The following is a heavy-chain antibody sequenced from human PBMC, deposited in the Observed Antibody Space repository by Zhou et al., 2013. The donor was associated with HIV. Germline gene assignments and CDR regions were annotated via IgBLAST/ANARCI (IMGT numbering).Heavy chain of an antibody. CDR3: ARLRGQYQLIYALDY. V-gene: IGHV1-69*01. D-gene: IGHD2-2*01. CDR1: GYHFSTYG. Sequence: LVQSGAEVKKPGASVTVSCKASGYHFSTYGITWVRQAPGQGLEWMGGFVSWDRTVKYAQKLQGRLTITSDDYTETAHMELRSLTSEDTAVYYCARLRGQYQLIYALDYWGQGTRVTVSS. CDR2: FVSWDRTV. J-gene: IGHJ4*02.